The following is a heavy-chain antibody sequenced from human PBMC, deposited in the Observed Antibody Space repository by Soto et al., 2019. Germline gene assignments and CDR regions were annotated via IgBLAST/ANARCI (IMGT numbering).Heavy chain of an antibody. J-gene: IGHJ6*02. CDR3: ARERITMIVVVTDYYYGMDV. D-gene: IGHD3-22*01. CDR1: GDSVSSTSAA. V-gene: IGHV6-1*01. CDR2: TYYRSKWYN. Sequence: QSQTLSLTCAISGDSVSSTSAAWNWIRQSPSRGLEWLGRTYYRSKWYNDYAVSVKSRITINPDTSKNQFSLQLNSVTPEDTAVYYCARERITMIVVVTDYYYGMDVWGQGTTVTVSS.